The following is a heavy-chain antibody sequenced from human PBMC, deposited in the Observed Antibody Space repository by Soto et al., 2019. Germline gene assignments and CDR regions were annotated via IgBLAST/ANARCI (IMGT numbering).Heavy chain of an antibody. D-gene: IGHD2-8*01. V-gene: IGHV3-7*03. J-gene: IGHJ4*02. CDR3: FGGNGVPQ. CDR1: DFTFRNSW. CDR2: IKPDGGAT. Sequence: PGGSLRLSCATSDFTFRNSWINWVRQAPGKGLEWVANIKPDGGATNYVDSVKGRFTISRDNVRNSASLQMNSLRVEDTAVYFCFGGNGVPQWGQGTLVTVSS.